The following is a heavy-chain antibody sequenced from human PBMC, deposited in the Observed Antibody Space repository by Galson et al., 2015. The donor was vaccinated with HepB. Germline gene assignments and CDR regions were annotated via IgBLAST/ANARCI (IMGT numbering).Heavy chain of an antibody. J-gene: IGHJ4*02. Sequence: SLRLSCAASGFTFSSSWMHWARQDPGKGLVWVSGINSDGTNTKYADSVKGRFTISRDNAKNSLYLQMNSLRAEDTALYYCARDLWFGALECWGQGTLVTVSS. CDR3: ARDLWFGALEC. D-gene: IGHD3-10*01. CDR1: GFTFSSSW. CDR2: INSDGTNT. V-gene: IGHV3-74*01.